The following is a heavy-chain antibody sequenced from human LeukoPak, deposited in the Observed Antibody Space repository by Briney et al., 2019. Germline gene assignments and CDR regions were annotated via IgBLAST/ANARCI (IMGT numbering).Heavy chain of an antibody. Sequence: SQTLSLTCAVSGGSISSGGYSWSWIRQPPGKGLEWIAYIYHSGSTYYNPSLKSRVTISVDRSKNQFSLKLSSVTAADTAVYYCARSTERRGFDYWSQGTLVTVSS. D-gene: IGHD5/OR15-5a*01. CDR1: GGSISSGGYS. J-gene: IGHJ4*02. CDR3: ARSTERRGFDY. CDR2: IYHSGST. V-gene: IGHV4-30-2*01.